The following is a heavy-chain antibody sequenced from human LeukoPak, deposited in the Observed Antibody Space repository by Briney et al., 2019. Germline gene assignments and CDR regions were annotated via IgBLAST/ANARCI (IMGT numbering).Heavy chain of an antibody. CDR1: GFSFSSCA. CDR3: VKGREYSGHDPVGDY. D-gene: IGHD5-12*01. CDR2: ISGGADST. V-gene: IGHV3-23*01. J-gene: IGHJ4*02. Sequence: GGSLRLSCAASGFSFSSCAMGWVRQAPGKGPDWVSSISGGADSTYYADSAKGRFTISRDNSKNTLYLQINSLRVEDTAIYYCVKGREYSGHDPVGDYWGQGALVTVSS.